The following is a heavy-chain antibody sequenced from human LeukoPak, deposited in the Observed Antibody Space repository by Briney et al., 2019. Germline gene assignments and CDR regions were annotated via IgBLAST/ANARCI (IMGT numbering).Heavy chain of an antibody. CDR3: AKGQNPYYYDSSDYLAFDY. CDR2: ISGSGGST. CDR1: GFTFSSYA. D-gene: IGHD3-22*01. V-gene: IGHV3-23*01. Sequence: PGGSLRLSCAASGFTFSSYAMTWVRQAPGKGLEWVSGISGSGGSTYYTDSVKGRFTLSRDNSKNTVYLQMNSLSAEDTAVYYCAKGQNPYYYDSSDYLAFDYWGQGTLVTISS. J-gene: IGHJ4*02.